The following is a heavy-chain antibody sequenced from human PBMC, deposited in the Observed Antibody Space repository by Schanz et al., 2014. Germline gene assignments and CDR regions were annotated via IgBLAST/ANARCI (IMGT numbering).Heavy chain of an antibody. J-gene: IGHJ3*01. CDR2: MYINSGST. CDR3: ARDGGRDGYNLAFDV. D-gene: IGHD5-12*01. V-gene: IGHV3-53*01. CDR1: GFTVNTNY. Sequence: EVQLVESGGGLIQPGGSLRLSCAVSGFTVNTNYMSWVRQAPGKGLEWISRMYINSGSTQYADSVKGRFIISRDSSKNALFLQMNSLRAEDTAVYVCARDGGRDGYNLAFDVWGQGTLVTVSS.